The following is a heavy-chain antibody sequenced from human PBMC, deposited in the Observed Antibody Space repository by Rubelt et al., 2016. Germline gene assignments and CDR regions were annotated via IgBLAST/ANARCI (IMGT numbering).Heavy chain of an antibody. Sequence: QLQLQESSPRLVKPSETLSLICNVSGGSLRGSSYYWGWIRQPPGKGLEWIGYIYYSGSANYNPSLKSQVTISVDTSKNQFSLKLTSVTAADTAVYFCASFLRGYYYYGMDVWGQGTTVTVSS. CDR3: ASFLRGYYYYGMDV. CDR2: IYYSGSA. J-gene: IGHJ6*02. CDR1: GGSLRGSSYY. V-gene: IGHV4-61*05. D-gene: IGHD2/OR15-2a*01.